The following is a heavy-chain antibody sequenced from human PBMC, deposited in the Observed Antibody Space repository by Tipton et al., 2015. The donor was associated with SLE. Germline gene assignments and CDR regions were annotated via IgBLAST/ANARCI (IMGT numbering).Heavy chain of an antibody. D-gene: IGHD5-18*01. Sequence: TLSLTCTVSGDSISSRSYHWGWIRQPAGKGLEWIGRIFARGSTNYNPSLNSRVTISVDTSKNQFSLKLSSVTAADTAVYYCAREATAIEVRYYYHYYMDVWGKGTTVTISS. CDR3: AREATAIEVRYYYHYYMDV. J-gene: IGHJ6*03. CDR2: IFARGST. V-gene: IGHV4-61*02. CDR1: GDSISSRSYH.